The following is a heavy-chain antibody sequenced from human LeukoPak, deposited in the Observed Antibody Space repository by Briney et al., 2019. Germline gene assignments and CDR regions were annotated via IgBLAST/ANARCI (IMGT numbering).Heavy chain of an antibody. Sequence: SETLSLTCAVSGGSFSGYYWSWIRQPPGKGLEWIGEINHSGSTNYNPSLKSRVTISVDTSKNQFSLKLSSVTAADTAVYYCARGPRYSSGWYGSSFDYWGQGTLVTVSS. CDR3: ARGPRYSSGWYGSSFDY. CDR1: GGSFSGYY. J-gene: IGHJ4*02. CDR2: INHSGST. D-gene: IGHD6-19*01. V-gene: IGHV4-34*01.